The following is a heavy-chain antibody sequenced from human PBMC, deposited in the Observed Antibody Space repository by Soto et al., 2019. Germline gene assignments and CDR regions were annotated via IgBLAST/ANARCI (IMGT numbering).Heavy chain of an antibody. CDR2: MNPNSGNT. J-gene: IGHJ6*02. Sequence: ASVKVSCKASGYTFTSCDINWVRQATGQGLEWMGWMNPNSGNTGYAQKFQGRVTMTRNTSISTAYMELSSLRSEDTAVYYCARGPDVLRFLEWLPRGYYGMDVWGQGTTVTVSS. CDR1: GYTFTSCD. CDR3: ARGPDVLRFLEWLPRGYYGMDV. D-gene: IGHD3-3*01. V-gene: IGHV1-8*01.